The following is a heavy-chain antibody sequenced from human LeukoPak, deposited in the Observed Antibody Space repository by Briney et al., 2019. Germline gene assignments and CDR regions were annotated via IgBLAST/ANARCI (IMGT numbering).Heavy chain of an antibody. J-gene: IGHJ3*02. Sequence: PGGSLRLSCAASGFTFSSFSMNWVRQAPGKGLEWVSYISSSSGTIYYADSVKGRFTISSDNAKNSLYLQMDSLTDEDTAVYFCVRDRIWAFDMWGQGTMVTVSS. V-gene: IGHV3-48*02. CDR2: ISSSSGTI. CDR3: VRDRIWAFDM. CDR1: GFTFSSFS.